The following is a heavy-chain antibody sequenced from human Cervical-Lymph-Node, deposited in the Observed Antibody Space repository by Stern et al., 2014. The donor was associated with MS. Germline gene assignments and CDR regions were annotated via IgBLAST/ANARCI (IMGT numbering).Heavy chain of an antibody. V-gene: IGHV4-39*01. CDR1: GGSISSSYY. CDR2: IDDTGRN. J-gene: IGHJ4*02. Sequence: QLQLQESGPGLVKPSETLSRTCTVSGGSISSSYYWGWIRQSSGKGLEWIGSIDDTGRNFYNPSLKSRVTLSVDTSNTQFSLKLSSVTAADTAVYYCVRQVTVRSRFDYWGQGTLVTVSS. D-gene: IGHD4-11*01. CDR3: VRQVTVRSRFDY.